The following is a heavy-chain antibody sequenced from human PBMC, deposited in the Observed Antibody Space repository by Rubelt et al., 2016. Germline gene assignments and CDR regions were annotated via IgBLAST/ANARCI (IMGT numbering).Heavy chain of an antibody. J-gene: IGHJ5*02. D-gene: IGHD3-3*01. Sequence: QVQLVQSGAEVKKPGASVKVSCKASGYTFTSYYMHWVRQAPGQGLEWMGIINPSGGSTSYDRNFQGRVNMTRDTSTSTVYMELSSLRSEDTAVYYCARSPRYDFEDNWFDPWGQGTLVTVSS. CDR2: INPSGGST. CDR1: GYTFTSYY. CDR3: ARSPRYDFEDNWFDP. V-gene: IGHV1-46*01.